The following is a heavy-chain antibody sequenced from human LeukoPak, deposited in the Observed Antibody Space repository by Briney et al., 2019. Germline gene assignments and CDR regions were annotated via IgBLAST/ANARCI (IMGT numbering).Heavy chain of an antibody. J-gene: IGHJ6*02. CDR1: GFTLSTYA. CDR3: AAVSTKTYYYGLDV. V-gene: IGHV3-30*09. CDR2: ISYDGSNK. D-gene: IGHD4-17*01. Sequence: GGSLRLSCAASGFTLSTYAMHWVRQAPGKGLEWVAVISYDGSNKYYAGSVKGRFAISRDTSKNTLYLQMNSLRAEDTAVYYCAAVSTKTYYYGLDVWGQGTTVTVSS.